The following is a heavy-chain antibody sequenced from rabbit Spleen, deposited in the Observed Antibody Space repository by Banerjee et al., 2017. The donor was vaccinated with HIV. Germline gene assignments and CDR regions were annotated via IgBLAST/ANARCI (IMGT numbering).Heavy chain of an antibody. CDR1: GFSFSSSYW. J-gene: IGHJ4*01. CDR2: IDNSDGDT. Sequence: EESGGDLVKPDGSLTLTCTASGFSFSSSYWIFWVRQAPGKGLEWIACIDNSDGDTDYANWPKGRFTISKASSTTVTLQMTSLTAADTAAYFCVREVYNILNLWGQGTLVTVS. V-gene: IGHV1S45*01. D-gene: IGHD4-1*01. CDR3: VREVYNILNL.